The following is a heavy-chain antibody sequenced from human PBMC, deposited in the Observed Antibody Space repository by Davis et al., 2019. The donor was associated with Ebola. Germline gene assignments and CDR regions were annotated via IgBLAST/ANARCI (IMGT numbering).Heavy chain of an antibody. CDR3: ACQRYYYYGMDV. Sequence: GESLKISCTGSGYSFTSYWISWVRQMPGKGLEWMGRIDPSDSYTNYSPSFQGHVTISADKSISTAYLQWSSLKASDTAMYYCACQRYYYYGMDVWGQGTTVTVSS. J-gene: IGHJ6*02. CDR2: IDPSDSYT. CDR1: GYSFTSYW. V-gene: IGHV5-10-1*01.